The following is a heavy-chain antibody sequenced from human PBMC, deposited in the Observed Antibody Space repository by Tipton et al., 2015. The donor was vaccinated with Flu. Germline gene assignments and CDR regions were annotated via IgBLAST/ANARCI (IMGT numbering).Heavy chain of an antibody. CDR2: IYYSGST. V-gene: IGHV4-39*07. Sequence: LSLTCTVSGGSISSSSYYWGWIRQPPGKGLEWIGSIYYSGSTYYNPSLKSRVTISVDTSKNQFSLKLSSVTAADTAVYYCARGLHYYGSGNYYFDYWGQGTLVTVSS. CDR1: GGSISSSSYY. D-gene: IGHD3-10*01. CDR3: ARGLHYYGSGNYYFDY. J-gene: IGHJ4*02.